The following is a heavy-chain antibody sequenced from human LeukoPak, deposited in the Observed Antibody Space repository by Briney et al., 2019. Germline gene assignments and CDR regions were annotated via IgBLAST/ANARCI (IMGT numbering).Heavy chain of an antibody. J-gene: IGHJ4*02. Sequence: PGGSLRLSCAASGFTFSSYSMNWVRQAPGKGLVWVSRINSDGSSTSYADSVKGRFTISRDNAKNTLYLQMNSLRAEDTAVYYCARVPQYYDFWSGLYYFDYWGQGTLVTVSS. CDR2: INSDGSST. CDR3: ARVPQYYDFWSGLYYFDY. D-gene: IGHD3-3*01. V-gene: IGHV3-74*01. CDR1: GFTFSSYS.